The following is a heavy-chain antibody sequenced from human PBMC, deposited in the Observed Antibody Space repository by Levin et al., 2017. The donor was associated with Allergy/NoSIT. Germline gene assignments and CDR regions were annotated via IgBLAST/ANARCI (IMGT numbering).Heavy chain of an antibody. CDR3: AKSGGYYYGSGSYYNRGDAFDI. V-gene: IGHV3-23*01. J-gene: IGHJ3*02. D-gene: IGHD3-10*01. CDR1: GFTFSSYA. CDR2: ISGSGGST. Sequence: GGSLRLSCAASGFTFSSYAMSWVRQAPGKGLEWVSAISGSGGSTYYADSVKGRFTISRDNSKNTLYLQMNSRRAEDTAVYYCAKSGGYYYGSGSYYNRGDAFDIWGQGTMVTVSS.